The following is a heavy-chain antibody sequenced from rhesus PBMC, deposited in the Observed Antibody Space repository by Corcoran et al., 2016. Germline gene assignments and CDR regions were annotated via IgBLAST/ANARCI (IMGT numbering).Heavy chain of an antibody. Sequence: QVQLQESGPGLVKPSETLSLTCVVSGYSIRSNNWWSWIRQLPGKAMEWIGNIGGNSGDTYYNTSLQRRVTISKDTSKNQLSLKLNAMTAADTAIYYCARQSVDTAGTTNFDFWGQGVLVTVSS. CDR1: GYSIRSNNW. D-gene: IGHD1-14*01. CDR2: IGGNSGDT. CDR3: ARQSVDTAGTTNFDF. J-gene: IGHJ4*01. V-gene: IGHV4-65*02.